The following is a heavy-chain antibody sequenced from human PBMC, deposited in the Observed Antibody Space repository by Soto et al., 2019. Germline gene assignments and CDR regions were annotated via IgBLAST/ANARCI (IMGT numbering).Heavy chain of an antibody. CDR3: ARGRGSFKYCSGGSCYLGDYYGMDV. J-gene: IGHJ6*02. Sequence: PSETLSLTCAVYGGSFSGCYWSGIRQPPGKGLECIGEISHSGSTNYNPSLKSRVTISVDTSKNQFSLKLSSVTAADTAVYYCARGRGSFKYCSGGSCYLGDYYGMDVWGQGTTVT. V-gene: IGHV4-34*01. CDR1: GGSFSGCY. D-gene: IGHD2-15*01. CDR2: ISHSGST.